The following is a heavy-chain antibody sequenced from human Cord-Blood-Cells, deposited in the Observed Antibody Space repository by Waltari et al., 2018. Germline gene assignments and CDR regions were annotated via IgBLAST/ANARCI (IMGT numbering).Heavy chain of an antibody. Sequence: EVQLVESGGGLVQPGRSLRLSCAASGFTFDDYAMHWVRQAPGKGLECVSGISWNSGSIGYADSVKGRFTISRDNAKNSLYLQMNSLRAEDTALYYCAKDNFAFDIWGQGTMVTVSS. CDR2: ISWNSGSI. CDR3: AKDNFAFDI. CDR1: GFTFDDYA. V-gene: IGHV3-9*01. D-gene: IGHD1-1*01. J-gene: IGHJ3*02.